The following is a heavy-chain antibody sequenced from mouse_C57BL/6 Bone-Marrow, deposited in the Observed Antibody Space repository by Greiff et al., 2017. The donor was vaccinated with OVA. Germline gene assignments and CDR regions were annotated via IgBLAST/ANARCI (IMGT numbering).Heavy chain of an antibody. CDR3: ARFITTVVAYWYFDV. V-gene: IGHV1-55*01. J-gene: IGHJ1*03. Sequence: QVQLQQPGAELVKPGASVKMSCKASGYNFTSYWITWVKQRPGQGLEWIGDIYPGSGSTNYNEKFKSKATLTVDTSSSTAYMQLSSLTSEDSAVYYCARFITTVVAYWYFDVWGTGTTVTVSS. D-gene: IGHD1-1*01. CDR1: GYNFTSYW. CDR2: IYPGSGST.